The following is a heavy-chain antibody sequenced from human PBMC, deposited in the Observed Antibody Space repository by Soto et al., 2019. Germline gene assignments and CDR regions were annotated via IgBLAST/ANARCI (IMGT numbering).Heavy chain of an antibody. D-gene: IGHD3-10*01. CDR1: GFSLSTSGVG. J-gene: IGHJ4*02. CDR3: AHSRDRTYGSGSYYKY. V-gene: IGHV2-5*02. Sequence: QITLKESGPTLVKPTQTLTLTCTFSGFSLSTSGVGVGWIRQPPGNALEWLALIYWDDDKRYSPSLKSRLTITKDTSKNQVVLTMTNMDPVDTATYYCAHSRDRTYGSGSYYKYWGQGTLVTVSS. CDR2: IYWDDDK.